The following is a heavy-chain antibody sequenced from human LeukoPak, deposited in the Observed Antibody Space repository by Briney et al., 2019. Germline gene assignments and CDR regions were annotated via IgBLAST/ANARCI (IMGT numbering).Heavy chain of an antibody. D-gene: IGHD6-19*01. CDR3: ARGGSSGWRTPNDDY. Sequence: ASVKVPCKASGYTFTSYGISWVRQALGQGLEWMGWSSAYNGNTNYAQKVQGRVTMTTDTSTTTAYMELRSLRSDDTAVYYCARGGSSGWRTPNDDYWGQGTLVTVSS. CDR2: SSAYNGNT. CDR1: GYTFTSYG. J-gene: IGHJ4*02. V-gene: IGHV1-18*01.